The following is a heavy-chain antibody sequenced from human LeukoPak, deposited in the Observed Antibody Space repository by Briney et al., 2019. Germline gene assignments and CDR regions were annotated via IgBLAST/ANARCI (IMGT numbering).Heavy chain of an antibody. D-gene: IGHD2-2*01. J-gene: IGHJ4*02. V-gene: IGHV4-30-4*01. CDR1: GGSISSGDYY. CDR2: IYYSGST. Sequence: SETLSLTCTVSGGSISSGDYYWSWIRQPPGKGPEWIGYIYYSGSTSYNPSLKSRVTISVDTSKNQFSLKLSAVTAADTAVYYCARSPGGYCSSTSCYGDFDYWGQGTLVTVYS. CDR3: ARSPGGYCSSTSCYGDFDY.